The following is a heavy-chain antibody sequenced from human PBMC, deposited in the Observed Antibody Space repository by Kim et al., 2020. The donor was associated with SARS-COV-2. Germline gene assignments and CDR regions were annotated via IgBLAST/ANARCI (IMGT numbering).Heavy chain of an antibody. CDR2: INSDGSST. CDR3: ASVIAAAGTAYYYYGMDV. Sequence: GGSLRLSCAASGFTFSSYWMHWVRQAPGKGLVWVSRINSDGSSTSYADSVKGRFTISRDNAKNTLYLQMNSLRAEDTAVYYCASVIAAAGTAYYYYGMDVWGQGTTVTVSS. V-gene: IGHV3-74*01. D-gene: IGHD6-13*01. J-gene: IGHJ6*02. CDR1: GFTFSSYW.